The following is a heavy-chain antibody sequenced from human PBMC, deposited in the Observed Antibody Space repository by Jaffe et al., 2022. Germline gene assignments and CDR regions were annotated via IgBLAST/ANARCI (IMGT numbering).Heavy chain of an antibody. D-gene: IGHD6-13*01. J-gene: IGHJ4*02. CDR2: IHYSGTT. V-gene: IGHV4-59*13. CDR1: GDSLSGYY. Sequence: QVQLQESGPGLVKPSETLSLTCTVSGDSLSGYYWTWIRQPPGKGLEWIGHIHYSGTTDYNPSLKSRVSMSVDTSKNQFSLKLTSVTAADTAVYFCARGSGRYVYWGQGTLVTVSS. CDR3: ARGSGRYVY.